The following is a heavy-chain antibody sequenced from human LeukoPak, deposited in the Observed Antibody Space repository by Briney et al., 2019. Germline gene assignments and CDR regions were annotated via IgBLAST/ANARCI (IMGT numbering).Heavy chain of an antibody. V-gene: IGHV3-21*04. CDR1: GFTFSSYS. D-gene: IGHD2-2*01. J-gene: IGHJ6*02. Sequence: GGSLRLSCAASGFTFSSYSMNWVRQAPGKGLEWVSSISSSSSYIYYADSVKGRFTISRDNAKNSLYLQMNSLRAEDTAVYYCARDSVPAAGPYYFYYGMDVWGQGTTVTVSS. CDR2: ISSSSSYI. CDR3: ARDSVPAAGPYYFYYGMDV.